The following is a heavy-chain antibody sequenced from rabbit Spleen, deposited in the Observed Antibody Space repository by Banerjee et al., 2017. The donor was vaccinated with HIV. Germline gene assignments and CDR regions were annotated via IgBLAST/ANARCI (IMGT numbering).Heavy chain of an antibody. CDR3: ARLHDNSGCNYDL. D-gene: IGHD1-1*01. CDR1: GFSFSNYW. V-gene: IGHV1S40*01. CDR2: IYTGSSGIT. J-gene: IGHJ4*01. Sequence: QSLEESGGDLVKPGASLTLTCTASGFSFSNYWMCWVRQAPGKGLEWIACIYTGSSGITYYASWAKGRFTISKISSTAVTLQMTSLTAADTATYFCARLHDNSGCNYDLWGPGTLVTVS.